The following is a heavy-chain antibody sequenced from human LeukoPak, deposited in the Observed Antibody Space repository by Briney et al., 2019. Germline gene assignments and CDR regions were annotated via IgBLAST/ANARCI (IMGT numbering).Heavy chain of an antibody. J-gene: IGHJ4*02. CDR1: GFTVSSNY. D-gene: IGHD4-17*01. CDR2: IYSGGST. CDR3: ARQVTTYADFDY. V-gene: IGHV3-66*04. Sequence: GGSLRLSCAASGFTVSSNYMSWVRQAPGKGLEWVSVIYSGGSTYYANSVKGRFTISRDNAKNSLYLQMNSLRAEDTAVYYCARQVTTYADFDYWGQGTLVTVSS.